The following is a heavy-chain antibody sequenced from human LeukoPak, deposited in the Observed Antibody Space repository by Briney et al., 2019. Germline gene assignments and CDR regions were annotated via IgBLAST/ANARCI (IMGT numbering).Heavy chain of an antibody. CDR3: ASGAPPVRGATCDC. CDR1: GSAFTDYN. Sequence: ASVKVSCKASGSAFTDYNLHWVRQAPGQELEWMGCINPNNGDTRIPQKFQGSVSMTRDTSTSTAYMELSRLTSDDTAVYYCASGAPPVRGATCDCWGQGTLVTVSS. J-gene: IGHJ4*02. CDR2: INPNNGDT. D-gene: IGHD3-10*01. V-gene: IGHV1-2*02.